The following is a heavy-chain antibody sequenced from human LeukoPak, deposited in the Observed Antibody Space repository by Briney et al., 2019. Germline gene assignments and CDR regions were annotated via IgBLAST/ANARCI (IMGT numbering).Heavy chain of an antibody. CDR2: ISYDGSNK. J-gene: IGHJ6*02. V-gene: IGHV3-30-3*01. Sequence: GGSLRLSCAASGFTFSSYAMHWVRQAPGKGLKWVAVISYDGSNKYYADSVKGRFTISRDNSKNTLYLQMNSLRAEDTAVYYCARAAYHYGMDVWGQGTTVTVSS. CDR3: ARAAYHYGMDV. CDR1: GFTFSSYA.